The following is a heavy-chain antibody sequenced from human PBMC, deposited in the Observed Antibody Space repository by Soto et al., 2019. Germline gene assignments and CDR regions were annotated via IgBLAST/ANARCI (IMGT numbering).Heavy chain of an antibody. J-gene: IGHJ4*02. CDR1: GFTFSSYA. Sequence: GGSLRLSXTAAGFTFSSYAMSWVRQAPGKGLEWVSAISGGGGSTYFADSVKGRFTISRDNSKNTLYLQMNSLRAEDTAVYYCAKDVIRSSSWYVDYWGQGTLVTVSS. V-gene: IGHV3-23*01. D-gene: IGHD6-13*01. CDR3: AKDVIRSSSWYVDY. CDR2: ISGGGGST.